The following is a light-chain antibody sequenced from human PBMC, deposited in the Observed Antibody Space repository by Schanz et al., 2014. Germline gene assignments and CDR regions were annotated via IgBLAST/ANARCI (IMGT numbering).Light chain of an antibody. V-gene: IGLV1-40*01. CDR1: SSNIGAGYD. Sequence: QSVLTQPPSVSGAPGQRVSISCAGSSSNIGAGYDVHWFQQHPGTAPKLLIYGNSDRPSGVPDRFSGSKSGTSASLAIIGLQSEDEADYYCCSYVGSPRVFGGGTKVTVL. CDR2: GNS. CDR3: CSYVGSPRV. J-gene: IGLJ3*02.